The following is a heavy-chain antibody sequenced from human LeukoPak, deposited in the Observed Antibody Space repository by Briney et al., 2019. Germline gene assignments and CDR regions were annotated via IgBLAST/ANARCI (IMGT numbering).Heavy chain of an antibody. Sequence: GGSLRLSCAASGFSLGSFAMSWVRQAPGRGLEGVSGLYAGGTTPSYPGSVRGRFTVSRDNSKNTLYLQMNSLRVDDTALYYCAKDLTFGDGRWEFEAWGQGTLVTVSS. CDR3: AKDLTFGDGRWEFEA. J-gene: IGHJ5*02. D-gene: IGHD3-16*01. CDR2: LYAGGTTP. V-gene: IGHV3-23*03. CDR1: GFSLGSFA.